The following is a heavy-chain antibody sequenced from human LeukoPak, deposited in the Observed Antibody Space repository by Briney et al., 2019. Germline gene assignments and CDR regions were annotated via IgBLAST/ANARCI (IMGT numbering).Heavy chain of an antibody. J-gene: IGHJ5*02. V-gene: IGHV4-30-4*01. CDR2: IYYSGST. CDR3: TRDFQGGPNDP. D-gene: IGHD2-15*01. CDR1: GGSISSGDYY. Sequence: SQTLSLTCTVSGGSISSGDYYWSWIRQPPGKGLEWIGYIYYSGSTYYNPSLKSRVTISVDTSKNQFSLKLSSVTAADTAVYYCTRDFQGGPNDPWGQGTLVTVSS.